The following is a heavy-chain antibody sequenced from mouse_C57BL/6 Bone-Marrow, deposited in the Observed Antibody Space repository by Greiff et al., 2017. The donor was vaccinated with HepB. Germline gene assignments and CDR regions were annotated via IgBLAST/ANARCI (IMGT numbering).Heavy chain of an antibody. CDR3: ALLRLGGYYAMDY. D-gene: IGHD1-2*01. J-gene: IGHJ4*01. V-gene: IGHV1-82*01. Sequence: QVQLQQSGPELVKPGASVKISCKASGYAFSSSWMNWVKQRPGKGLEWIGRIYPGDGDTNYNGKFKGKATLTADKSSSTAYMQLSSLTSEDSAVYFCALLRLGGYYAMDYWGQGTSVTVSS. CDR2: IYPGDGDT. CDR1: GYAFSSSW.